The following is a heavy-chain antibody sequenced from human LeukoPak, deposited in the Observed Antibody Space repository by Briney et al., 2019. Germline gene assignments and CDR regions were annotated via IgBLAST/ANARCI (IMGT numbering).Heavy chain of an antibody. CDR2: INTDGSST. CDR1: GFTFNNYR. V-gene: IGHV3-74*01. D-gene: IGHD3-3*01. J-gene: IGHJ4*02. Sequence: PGGSLRLSCTASGFTFNNYRMHWVRQAPGKGPVWVSRINTDGSSTSYADSVKGRFTISRDNAKNSLYLQMNSLRAEDTAVFYCARDQYDTWSRRGNFDSWGQGTLVIVSS. CDR3: ARDQYDTWSRRGNFDS.